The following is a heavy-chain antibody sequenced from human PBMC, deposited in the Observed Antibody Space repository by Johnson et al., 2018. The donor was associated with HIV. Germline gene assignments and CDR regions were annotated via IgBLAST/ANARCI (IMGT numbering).Heavy chain of an antibody. J-gene: IGHJ3*02. CDR1: GFPFSSYA. D-gene: IGHD2-15*01. V-gene: IGHV3-NL1*01. CDR2: ISSGGSP. CDR3: ATDIVVVLAVTGTGAAFDI. Sequence: QVQLVESGGGLVQPGGSLPLSRAASGFPFSSYAMHWVRQAPGKGLAWVSVISSGGSPYYAASATARFTISTDNPKNTLYLQMNSLRAEDTAVYYCATDIVVVLAVTGTGAAFDIWGQGTMVTVSS.